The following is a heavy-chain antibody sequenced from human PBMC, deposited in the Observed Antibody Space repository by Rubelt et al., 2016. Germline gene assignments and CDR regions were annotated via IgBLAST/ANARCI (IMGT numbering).Heavy chain of an antibody. D-gene: IGHD3-22*01. CDR3: ARRGGRSGYYYLDY. V-gene: IGHV4-59*01. J-gene: IGHJ4*02. CDR2: ISYSVST. CDR1: GGSISNYY. Sequence: QAQLQESGPGLVKPSETLSLTCTVSGGSISNYYWTWIRQPPGKGLEWIGYISYSVSTNYNPSLKSLVTISLDSSKNQFSLKLGSVTAADTDVYYCARRGGRSGYYYLDYSGQGTLVTVSS.